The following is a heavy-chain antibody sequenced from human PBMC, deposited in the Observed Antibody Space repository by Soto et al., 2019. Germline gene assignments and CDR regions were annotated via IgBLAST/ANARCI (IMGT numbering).Heavy chain of an antibody. V-gene: IGHV3-23*01. Sequence: PGGSLRLSCAASGFTFSSYAMSWVRQAPGKGLEWVSAISGSGGSTYYADSVKGRFTISRDNSKNTLYLQMNSLRAEDTAVYYCAKDNIGQNDFWSGYPPYYFDYWGQGTLVTVSS. CDR3: AKDNIGQNDFWSGYPPYYFDY. CDR2: ISGSGGST. J-gene: IGHJ4*02. D-gene: IGHD3-3*01. CDR1: GFTFSSYA.